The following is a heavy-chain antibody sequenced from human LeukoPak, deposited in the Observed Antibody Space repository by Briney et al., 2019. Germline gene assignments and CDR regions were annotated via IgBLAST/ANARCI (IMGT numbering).Heavy chain of an antibody. CDR2: ISASNGNT. V-gene: IGHV1-18*03. D-gene: IGHD3-9*01. J-gene: IGHJ4*02. Sequence: ASVKVSCKASGYTFTSYGISWVRQAPGQGLEWMGWISASNGNTNYAQKLQGRVTMTTDTSTSTAYMELRSLRSDDMAMYYCARRPSVGYEILTGYVDYWAREPWSPSPQ. CDR3: ARRPSVGYEILTGYVDY. CDR1: GYTFTSYG.